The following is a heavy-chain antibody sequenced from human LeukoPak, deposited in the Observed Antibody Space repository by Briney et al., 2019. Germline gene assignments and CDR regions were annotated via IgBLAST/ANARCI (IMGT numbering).Heavy chain of an antibody. V-gene: IGHV4-34*01. J-gene: IGHJ5*02. D-gene: IGHD2-21*02. Sequence: SETLSLTCAVYGGSFSGYYWSWIRQPPGKGLERIGEINHSGSTNYNPSLKSRVTISVDTSKNQFSLKLSSVTAADTAVYYCAREVVVVTAIMAIYNWFDPWGQGTLVTVSS. CDR1: GGSFSGYY. CDR3: AREVVVVTAIMAIYNWFDP. CDR2: INHSGST.